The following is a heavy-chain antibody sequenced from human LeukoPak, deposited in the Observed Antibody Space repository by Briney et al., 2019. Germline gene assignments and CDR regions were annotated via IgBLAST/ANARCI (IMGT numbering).Heavy chain of an antibody. Sequence: SVKVSCKASGFTFTSSSIQWVRQARGQRLEWIGWIVGGSSDTYYAQKFQERVTITRDMSTSTAYLELSSLRSKDTAAYYCAADPDTTMAFDYWGQGTLVTVSS. CDR2: IVGGSSDT. J-gene: IGHJ4*02. CDR1: GFTFTSSS. CDR3: AADPDTTMAFDY. V-gene: IGHV1-58*02. D-gene: IGHD5-18*01.